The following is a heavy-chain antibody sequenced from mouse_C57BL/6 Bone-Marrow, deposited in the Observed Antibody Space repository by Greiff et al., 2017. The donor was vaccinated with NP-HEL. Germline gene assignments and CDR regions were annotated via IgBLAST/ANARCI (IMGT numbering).Heavy chain of an antibody. V-gene: IGHV1-66*01. Sequence: QVQLQQSGPELVKPGASVKISCKASGYSFTSYYIHWVKQRPGQGLEWIGWIYPGSGNTKYNEKFKGKATLTADTSSSTAYMQLSSLTSEDSAVYYCARGEYYSNYNFDYWGQGTTLTVSS. CDR1: GYSFTSYY. D-gene: IGHD2-5*01. J-gene: IGHJ2*01. CDR2: IYPGSGNT. CDR3: ARGEYYSNYNFDY.